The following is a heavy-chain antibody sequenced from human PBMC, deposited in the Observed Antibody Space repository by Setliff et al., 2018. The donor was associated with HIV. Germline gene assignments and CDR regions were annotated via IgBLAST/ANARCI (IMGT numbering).Heavy chain of an antibody. D-gene: IGHD2-15*01. CDR2: IYDRGGT. CDR3: ARADCSGGSCYSPGY. CDR1: GGSISSYY. J-gene: IGHJ4*02. Sequence: TSETLSLTCTVSGGSISSYYWSWIRQPPEKGLEWIGYIYDRGGTNYNPSPKSRVTISLDTSKNQFSLKLNSVTAADTAVYYCARADCSGGSCYSPGYWGQGTLVTVSS. V-gene: IGHV4-59*01.